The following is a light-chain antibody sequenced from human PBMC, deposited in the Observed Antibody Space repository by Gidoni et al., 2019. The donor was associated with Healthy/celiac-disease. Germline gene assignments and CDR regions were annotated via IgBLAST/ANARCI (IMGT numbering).Light chain of an antibody. CDR3: QQYDNPALT. V-gene: IGKV1-33*01. CDR2: DAS. Sequence: DTQMTQSPSSLSASVGDRVTITCQASQDISNYLKWYQQKPGKAPKLLIYDASNLETGVPSRFSGSGSGTDFTFTISSLQPEDIATYYCQQYDNPALTFGGGTKVEIK. CDR1: QDISNY. J-gene: IGKJ4*01.